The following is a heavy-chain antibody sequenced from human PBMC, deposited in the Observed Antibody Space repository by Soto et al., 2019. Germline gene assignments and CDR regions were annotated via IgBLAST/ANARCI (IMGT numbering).Heavy chain of an antibody. CDR1: GFTFDDYA. V-gene: IGHV3-9*01. CDR2: ISWNSGSI. CDR3: AKDRPTRSWLEYFDI. J-gene: IGHJ2*01. Sequence: PGGSLRLSCAASGFTFDDYAMHWVRQAPGKGLEWVSGISWNSGSIGYADSVKGRFTISRDNAKNSLYLQMNSLRAEDTALYYCAKDRPTRSWLEYFDIWGRGTLVTVSS. D-gene: IGHD6-13*01.